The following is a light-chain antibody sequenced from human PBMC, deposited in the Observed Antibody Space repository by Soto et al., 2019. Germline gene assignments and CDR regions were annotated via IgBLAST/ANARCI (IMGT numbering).Light chain of an antibody. Sequence: EIVLTQSPGTLSLSPGERATLSCRASQSVSSSYLAWYQQKPGQAPRLLIYGASRRATGIPDRFSGSGSGTDFTLTISRLEPEDFAVYYCQQYGSSRWTFGQGIKVEIK. CDR2: GAS. V-gene: IGKV3-20*01. CDR1: QSVSSSY. CDR3: QQYGSSRWT. J-gene: IGKJ1*01.